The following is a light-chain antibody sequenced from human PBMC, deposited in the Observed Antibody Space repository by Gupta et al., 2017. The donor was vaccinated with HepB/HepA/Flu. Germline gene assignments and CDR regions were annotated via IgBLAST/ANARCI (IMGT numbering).Light chain of an antibody. V-gene: IGKV3-11*01. CDR1: ESIGNY. J-gene: IGKJ5*01. CDR3: QQRSTWVT. CDR2: DAS. Sequence: IVLTQSPATLSLSPGERATVSCRVSESIGNYLAWYQQKPGQAPRLLIYDASNRATGNPDRFSGSGSVKDFTLTSIRREYEDSAVYYVQQRSTWVTFGQGTLMDIK.